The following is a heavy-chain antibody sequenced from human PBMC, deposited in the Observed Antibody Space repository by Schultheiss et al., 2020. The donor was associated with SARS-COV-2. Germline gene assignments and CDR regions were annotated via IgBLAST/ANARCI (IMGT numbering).Heavy chain of an antibody. Sequence: SETLSLTCAVSGGSISSSNWWSWVRQPPGKGLEWIGSIYYSGSTYYNPSLKSRVTISVDTSKNQFSLKLSSVTAADTAVYYCARVYYDFSLGYWGQGTLVTVSS. V-gene: IGHV4-39*01. CDR3: ARVYYDFSLGY. CDR2: IYYSGST. J-gene: IGHJ4*02. CDR1: GGSISSSNW. D-gene: IGHD3-3*01.